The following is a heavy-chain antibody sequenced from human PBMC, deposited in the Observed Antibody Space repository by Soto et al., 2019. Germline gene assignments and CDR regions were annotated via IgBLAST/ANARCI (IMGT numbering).Heavy chain of an antibody. CDR2: INHGGGT. V-gene: IGHV4-34*01. CDR1: GGSFGTYY. CDR3: ASQDYDKSVYYFDY. D-gene: IGHD3-22*01. J-gene: IGHJ4*02. Sequence: PSETLSLTCVVYGGSFGTYYWNWMRQPPGKGLEWIGEINHGGGTKYNPSLKGRVSISVDRSKNEFSLNLNSVTAADTAVYYCASQDYDKSVYYFDYWGRGTLVTVSS.